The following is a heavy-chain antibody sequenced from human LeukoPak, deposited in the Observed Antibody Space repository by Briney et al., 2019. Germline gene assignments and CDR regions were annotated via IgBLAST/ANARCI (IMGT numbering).Heavy chain of an antibody. V-gene: IGHV3-21*01. CDR3: ARDPQRSSPPQVYY. Sequence: GGSLRLSCAASGFTFSSYSMNWVRRAPGKGLEWVSSISSSSSYIYYADSVKGRFTISRDNAKNSLYLQMNSLRAEDTAVYYCARDPQRSSPPQVYYWGQGTLVTVSS. D-gene: IGHD1-26*01. CDR2: ISSSSSYI. J-gene: IGHJ4*02. CDR1: GFTFSSYS.